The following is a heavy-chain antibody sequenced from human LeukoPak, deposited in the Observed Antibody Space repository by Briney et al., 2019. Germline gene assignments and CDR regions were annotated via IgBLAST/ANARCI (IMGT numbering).Heavy chain of an antibody. D-gene: IGHD6-13*01. Sequence: SETLSLTCTVSGGSIYSYYWSWIRQPPGKGLEWIGYFYYPGSTNYNPSLKSRVTISVDTSKNQFSLKLSSVTAADTAVYYCARVVAAGRYYYYYYMDVWGKGTTVTVSS. CDR1: GGSIYSYY. CDR2: FYYPGST. V-gene: IGHV4-59*08. CDR3: ARVVAAGRYYYYYYMDV. J-gene: IGHJ6*03.